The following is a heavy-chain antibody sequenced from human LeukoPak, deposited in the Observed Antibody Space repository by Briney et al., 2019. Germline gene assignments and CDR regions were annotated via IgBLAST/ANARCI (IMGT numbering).Heavy chain of an antibody. J-gene: IGHJ5*02. CDR3: ARAEATWDWFDP. V-gene: IGHV1-2*02. CDR1: GYTFTCYY. Sequence: ASLKVSCKASGYTFTCYYMHWVRQAPGQGLEWMGWINPNSGGTNYAQKFQGKVTMTRDTSISTAYMELSRLKFDDTAVYYCARAEATWDWFDPWGQGTLVTVSS. D-gene: IGHD1-26*01. CDR2: INPNSGGT.